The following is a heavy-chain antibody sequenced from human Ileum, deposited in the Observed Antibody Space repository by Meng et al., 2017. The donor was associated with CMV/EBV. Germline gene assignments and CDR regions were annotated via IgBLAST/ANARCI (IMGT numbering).Heavy chain of an antibody. CDR1: GGSFRHFY. CDR2: IFAGADRDDFIPPGDT. V-gene: IGHV4-34*01. Sequence: SGSLSLSCAVTGGSFRHFYWSWVRQTPGKGLEWIGEIFAGADRDDFIPPGDTNVNSSTRRPVVMSVDTSQNQITLKLTSVTAADTAVYYCVRGKRLRCTGKNCILYYYFGMDVWGQGTTVTVSS. D-gene: IGHD2-8*01. J-gene: IGHJ6*02. CDR3: VRGKRLRCTGKNCILYYYFGMDV.